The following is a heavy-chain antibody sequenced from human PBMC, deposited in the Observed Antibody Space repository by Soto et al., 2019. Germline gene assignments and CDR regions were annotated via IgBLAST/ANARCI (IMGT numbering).Heavy chain of an antibody. V-gene: IGHV4-39*01. CDR3: ARQLPXGATXWFDP. J-gene: IGHJ5*02. D-gene: IGHD1-26*01. CDR2: LFDGGST. Sequence: GWVRQSPXXXXEWIGSLFDGGSTXYNPSLKSLVTISLDTXKXXFSLRLTSVTAADTAIYYCARQLPXGATXWFDPWGQGTLVTVSS.